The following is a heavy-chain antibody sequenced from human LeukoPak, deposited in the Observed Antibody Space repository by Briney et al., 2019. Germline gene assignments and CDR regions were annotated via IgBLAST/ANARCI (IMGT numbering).Heavy chain of an antibody. V-gene: IGHV3-53*01. CDR2: TYTGGNS. J-gene: IGHJ5*02. Sequence: PGGSLRLSCAASGFTVSSIHMVWVRQAPGKGLEWVSVTYTGGNSYYADSVKGRFTISRDTSKNTLYLQINSLRVEDTAVYYCIVFGDSNHWGQGTLVTVSS. CDR3: IVFGDSNH. CDR1: GFTVSSIH. D-gene: IGHD4-17*01.